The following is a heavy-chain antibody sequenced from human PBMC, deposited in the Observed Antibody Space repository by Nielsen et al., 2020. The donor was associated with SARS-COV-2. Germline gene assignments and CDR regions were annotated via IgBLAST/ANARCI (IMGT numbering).Heavy chain of an antibody. D-gene: IGHD3-9*01. CDR3: ARDGRVIFLSPGVPYMDV. V-gene: IGHV1-69*01. CDR2: IIPIFGTA. J-gene: IGHJ6*03. Sequence: WVRQAPGQGLEWMGGIIPIFGTANYAQKFQGRVTITADESTSTAYMELSSLRSEDTAVYYCARDGRVIFLSPGVPYMDVWGKGTTVTVSS.